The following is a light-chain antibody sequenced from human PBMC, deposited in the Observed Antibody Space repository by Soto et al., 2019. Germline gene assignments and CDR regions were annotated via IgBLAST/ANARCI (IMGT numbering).Light chain of an antibody. Sequence: IQMTHSPSALSATVVYRVTISCRSSQGIGNALGWYQQKPGKPPKVLIYGASNLQSGVPPRFSGSGSGTDFTLAISSLQPEDSATYYCLQAINYPWPFAQGTKVDIK. CDR3: LQAINYPWP. CDR2: GAS. J-gene: IGKJ1*01. CDR1: QGIGNA. V-gene: IGKV1-6*01.